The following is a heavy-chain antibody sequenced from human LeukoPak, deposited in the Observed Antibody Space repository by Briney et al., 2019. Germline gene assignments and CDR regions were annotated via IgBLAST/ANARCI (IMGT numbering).Heavy chain of an antibody. CDR1: GGSISSYY. D-gene: IGHD5-12*01. V-gene: IGHV4-59*01. CDR3: ARDGYSGYAL. Sequence: PSETLSLTCTVSGGSISSYYWSWIRQPPGKGLEWIGYIYYSGSTNYNPSLKSRVTISVDTSKNQFSPKLSSVTAADTAVYYCARDGYSGYALWGQGTLVTVSS. J-gene: IGHJ4*02. CDR2: IYYSGST.